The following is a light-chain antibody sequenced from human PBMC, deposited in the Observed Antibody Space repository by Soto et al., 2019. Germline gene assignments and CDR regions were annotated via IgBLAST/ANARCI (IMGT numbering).Light chain of an antibody. J-gene: IGKJ1*01. Sequence: EVVMTQSPATLSVSPGERATLSCRASQSVGSNFAWYQQKPGQAPRLLIYGASTRATDIPGRFSDSGSGTEFTLTISSLQSEDFAVYYCQQYNNWPRTFGQGTKVEIK. CDR3: QQYNNWPRT. CDR1: QSVGSN. CDR2: GAS. V-gene: IGKV3-15*01.